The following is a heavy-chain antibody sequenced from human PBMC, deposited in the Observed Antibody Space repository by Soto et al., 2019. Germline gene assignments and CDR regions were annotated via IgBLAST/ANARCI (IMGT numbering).Heavy chain of an antibody. CDR1: GGSFSGYY. V-gene: IGHV4-34*01. CDR3: ARALPPDYYGSGKYFDY. CDR2: INHSGST. D-gene: IGHD3-10*01. Sequence: QVQLQQWGAGLLKPSETLSLTCAVYGGSFSGYYWSWIRQPPGKGLAWIGEINHSGSTNYNPSLKSRVTIAVDTSKNQFSLKLSSVTAADTAVYYCARALPPDYYGSGKYFDYWGQGTLVTVSS. J-gene: IGHJ4*02.